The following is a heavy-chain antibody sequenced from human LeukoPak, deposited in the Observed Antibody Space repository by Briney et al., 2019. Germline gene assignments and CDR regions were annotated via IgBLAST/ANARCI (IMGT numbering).Heavy chain of an antibody. CDR1: GFTFSHHW. CDR2: IKEDGSEK. J-gene: IGHJ4*02. Sequence: GGSLRLSCTASGFTFSHHWMTWVRQAPEKGLEWVANIKEDGSEKDYVDSVKGRFTISRDNGKNSLCLQMNSLRGEDTAVYYCARLNWNYADYWGQGTLVTVSS. D-gene: IGHD3-3*01. V-gene: IGHV3-7*01. CDR3: ARLNWNYADY.